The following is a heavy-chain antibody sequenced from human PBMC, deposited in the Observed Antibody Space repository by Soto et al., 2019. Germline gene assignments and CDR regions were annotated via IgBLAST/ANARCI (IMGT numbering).Heavy chain of an antibody. CDR1: GYTFTGYY. J-gene: IGHJ4*02. CDR2: INPNSGGT. CDR3: ARDLYPPIGRAAAGGGFDY. V-gene: IGHV1-2*04. D-gene: IGHD6-13*01. Sequence: QVQLVQSGAEVKKPGASVKVSCKASGYTFTGYYMHWVRQAPGQGLEWMGWINPNSGGTNYAQKFQGWVTMTRDTSSSTAYMELSRLRSDDTAVYYCARDLYPPIGRAAAGGGFDYWGQGTLVTVSS.